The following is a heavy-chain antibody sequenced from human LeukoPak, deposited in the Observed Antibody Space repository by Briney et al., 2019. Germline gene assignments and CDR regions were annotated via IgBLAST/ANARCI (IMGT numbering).Heavy chain of an antibody. J-gene: IGHJ4*02. Sequence: SGPTLVNPTQTLTLTCTFSGFSLSTSGMRVCWIRQPPGKALEWLARIDWDDDKFYSTSLKTRLTISKDTSKNQVVLTMTNMDPVDTATYYCARTTDYGDHFDYWGQGTLVTVSS. D-gene: IGHD4-17*01. CDR2: IDWDDDK. CDR3: ARTTDYGDHFDY. CDR1: GFSLSTSGMR. V-gene: IGHV2-70*04.